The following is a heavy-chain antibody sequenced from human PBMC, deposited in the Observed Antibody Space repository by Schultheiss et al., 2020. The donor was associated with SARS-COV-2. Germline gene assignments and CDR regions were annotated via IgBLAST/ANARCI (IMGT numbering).Heavy chain of an antibody. Sequence: SETLSLTCTVSGGSISSYYWGWIRQPPGKGLEWIGSIYHSGSTYYNPSLKSRVTISVDTSKSQFSLKLSSVTAADTAVYYCARVAIQWLVDYWGQGTLVTVSS. CDR3: ARVAIQWLVDY. V-gene: IGHV4-38-2*02. J-gene: IGHJ4*02. CDR1: GGSISSYY. CDR2: IYHSGST. D-gene: IGHD6-19*01.